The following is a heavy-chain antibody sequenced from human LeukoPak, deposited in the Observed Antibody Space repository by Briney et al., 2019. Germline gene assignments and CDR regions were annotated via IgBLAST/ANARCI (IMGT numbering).Heavy chain of an antibody. CDR3: AKVVRGYYYDSSGYYYFDY. Sequence: GGSLRLSCVASGFTFSSYAMSWVRQAPGKGQEWVSAISGSGGSTYYADSVKGRFTISRDNSKNTLYLQMNSLRAEATAVYYCAKVVRGYYYDSSGYYYFDYWGQGTLVTVSS. CDR1: GFTFSSYA. J-gene: IGHJ4*02. D-gene: IGHD3-22*01. V-gene: IGHV3-23*01. CDR2: ISGSGGST.